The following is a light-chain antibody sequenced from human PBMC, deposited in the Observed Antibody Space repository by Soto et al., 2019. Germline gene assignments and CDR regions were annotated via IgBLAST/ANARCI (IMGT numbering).Light chain of an antibody. Sequence: QSVLTQPPSGSGTLGQRVTISCFGNRANIGRNTVSWYQQLSGTAPKVLIFSDNQRPSGVPDRFSGSKSGTSASLAISGLQSEDEADYCCGAWDDSLSGRYVFGTGTKV. V-gene: IGLV1-44*01. CDR2: SDN. CDR3: GAWDDSLSGRYV. J-gene: IGLJ1*01. CDR1: RANIGRNT.